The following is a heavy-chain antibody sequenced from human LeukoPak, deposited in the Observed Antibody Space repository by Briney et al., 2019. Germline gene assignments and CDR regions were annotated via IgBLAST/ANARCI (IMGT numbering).Heavy chain of an antibody. D-gene: IGHD2-2*01. CDR2: IKQDGSEE. CDR3: ARDTPLGEVVPEARAHYYYYYGMDV. J-gene: IGHJ6*02. Sequence: GGSLRLSCAASGFKYATYWMNWVRQAPGKGLEWVANIKQDGSEEGYVASVKGRFTISRDNARNSLYLQMNGLRAEDTAVYYCARDTPLGEVVPEARAHYYYYYGMDVWGQGTTVTVSS. V-gene: IGHV3-7*01. CDR1: GFKYATYW.